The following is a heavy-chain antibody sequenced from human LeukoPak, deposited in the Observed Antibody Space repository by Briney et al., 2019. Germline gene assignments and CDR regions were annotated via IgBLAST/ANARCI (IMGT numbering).Heavy chain of an antibody. CDR1: DASISSSYFY. D-gene: IGHD1-26*01. CDR2: VFHSGST. J-gene: IGHJ4*02. CDR3: ARQRGGSWVNDY. V-gene: IGHV4-39*01. Sequence: PSETLSLTCTVSDASISSSYFYWSWIRQPPGQGLEWIGNVFHSGSTHYSPSLKSRVTISVDTSRKQFSLRLSAATAAATAVYYCARQRGGSWVNDYWGQGTLVTVSS.